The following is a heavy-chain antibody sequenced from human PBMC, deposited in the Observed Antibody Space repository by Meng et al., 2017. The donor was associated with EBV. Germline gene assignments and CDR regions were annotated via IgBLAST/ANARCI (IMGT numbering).Heavy chain of an antibody. CDR1: EFSFSNYV. J-gene: IGHJ4*02. CDR3: ARDLGITGTVLGY. CDR2: ISYDGSKK. D-gene: IGHD1-20*01. V-gene: IGHV3-30-3*01. Sequence: QVQLVESGGGFVQPGRSLTLSCATSEFSFSNYVMHWVRQAPGKGLEWVAVISYDGSKKYYADSVKGRFTISRDNSKNTLYLQMSSLRPEDTAVYYCARDLGITGTVLGYWGQGTLVTVSS.